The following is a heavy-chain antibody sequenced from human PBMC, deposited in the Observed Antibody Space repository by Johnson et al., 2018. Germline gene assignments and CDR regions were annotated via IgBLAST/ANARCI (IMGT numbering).Heavy chain of an antibody. V-gene: IGHV3-66*02. CDR2: IYSGGST. J-gene: IGHJ3*02. CDR3: ARDSPVHSSRAFDI. D-gene: IGHD2-15*01. Sequence: EQLVESGGGLVQPGGSLRLSCAASGFTVSSNYMSWVRQAPGKGLEWVSVIYSGGSTYYADSVKGRFTISRANSKNTLYLQMNSLRAEDTAVYYCARDSPVHSSRAFDIWGQGTMVTVSS. CDR1: GFTVSSNY.